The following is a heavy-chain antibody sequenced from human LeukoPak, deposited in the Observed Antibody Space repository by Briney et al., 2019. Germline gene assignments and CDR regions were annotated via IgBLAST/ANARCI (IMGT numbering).Heavy chain of an antibody. CDR3: GSGQDGWFGGPHFLDY. CDR1: GYTFTSYG. CDR2: ISAYNGNA. Sequence: ASVKVSCKASGYTFTSYGISWVRQAPGQELEWMGWISAYNGNANYAQKLQGRVTMTTDTSTSTAYTELRSLRSDDTAVYYCGSGQDGWFGGPHFLDYWGEGTLVTVSS. V-gene: IGHV1-18*01. J-gene: IGHJ4*02. D-gene: IGHD3-10*01.